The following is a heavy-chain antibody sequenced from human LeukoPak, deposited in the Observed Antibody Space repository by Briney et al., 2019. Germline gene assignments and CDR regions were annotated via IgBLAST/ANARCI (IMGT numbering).Heavy chain of an antibody. CDR2: IYYSGST. Sequence: PSETLSLTCTVSGGSISSYYWSWIRQPPGKGLEWIGYIYYSGSTNYNPSLKSRATLSVDTSKNQFSLKLSSVTAADTAVYYCARAFYSSSSSNGYWGQGTLVTVSS. V-gene: IGHV4-59*01. J-gene: IGHJ4*02. D-gene: IGHD6-6*01. CDR3: ARAFYSSSSSNGY. CDR1: GGSISSYY.